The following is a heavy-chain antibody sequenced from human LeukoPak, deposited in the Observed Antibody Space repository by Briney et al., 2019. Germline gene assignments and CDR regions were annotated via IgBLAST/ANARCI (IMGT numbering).Heavy chain of an antibody. D-gene: IGHD6-19*01. CDR3: VRDGWFDY. V-gene: IGHV3-74*01. Sequence: PGGSLRLSCAASRFTFSTYWMHWVRQAPGKGLVWVATINSGGSSTNYADSVKGRFTISRDNAKNTLYLQMNSLRVEDTAVYYCVRDGWFDYWGQGTLVTVSS. J-gene: IGHJ4*02. CDR2: INSGGSST. CDR1: RFTFSTYW.